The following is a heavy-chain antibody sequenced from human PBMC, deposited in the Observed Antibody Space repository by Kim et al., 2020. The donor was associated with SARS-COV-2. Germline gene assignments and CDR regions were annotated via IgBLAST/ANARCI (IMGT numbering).Heavy chain of an antibody. V-gene: IGHV3-21*01. J-gene: IGHJ4*02. CDR1: GFTFSSYS. Sequence: GGSLRLSCAASGFTFSSYSMNWVRQAPGKGLEWVSSISSSSSYIYYADSVKGRFTISRDNAKNSLYLQMNSLRAEDTAVYYCARDPLHWDGYGDYYFDYWGQGTLVTVSS. CDR2: ISSSSSYI. CDR3: ARDPLHWDGYGDYYFDY. D-gene: IGHD4-17*01.